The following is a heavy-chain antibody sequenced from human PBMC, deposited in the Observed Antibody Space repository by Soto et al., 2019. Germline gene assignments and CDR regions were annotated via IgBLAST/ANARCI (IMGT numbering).Heavy chain of an antibody. CDR3: ARMGPYSSSSFPTANNWFDP. D-gene: IGHD6-6*01. CDR1: GYTFTSYG. Sequence: QVQLVQSGAEVKKPGASVKVSCKASGYTFTSYGISWVRQAPGQGLEGMGWISAYNGNTNYAQKLQGRVTMTTDTSTSTAYMELRSLRSDDTAVYYCARMGPYSSSSFPTANNWFDPWGQGTLVTVSS. CDR2: ISAYNGNT. J-gene: IGHJ5*02. V-gene: IGHV1-18*01.